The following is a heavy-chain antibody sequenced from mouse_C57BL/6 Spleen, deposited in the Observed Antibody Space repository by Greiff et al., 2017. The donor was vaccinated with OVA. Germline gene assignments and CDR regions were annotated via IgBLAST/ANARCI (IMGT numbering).Heavy chain of an antibody. D-gene: IGHD2-4*01. V-gene: IGHV1-22*01. CDR2: INPNNGGT. Sequence: VQLQQSGPELVKPGASVKMSCKASGYTFTDYNMHWVKQSHGKSLEWIGDINPNNGGTSYNQKLKGKATLTVNKSSSTAYMELRSMTSEESAVYYCASDYDYGAWFAYWGQGTLVTVSA. CDR3: ASDYDYGAWFAY. CDR1: GYTFTDYN. J-gene: IGHJ3*01.